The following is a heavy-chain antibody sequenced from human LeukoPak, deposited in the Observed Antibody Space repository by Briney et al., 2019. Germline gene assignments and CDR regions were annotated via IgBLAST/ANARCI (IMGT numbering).Heavy chain of an antibody. V-gene: IGHV3-23*01. CDR3: AKVSPTVTTSGSYYYYGMDV. CDR1: GFTFSSYA. J-gene: IGHJ6*02. Sequence: GGSLRLSCAASGFTFSSYAMSWVRQAPGKGLEWVSAISGSGGSTYYADSVKGRFTISRDNSKNTLYLQMNSLGAEDTAVYYCAKVSPTVTTSGSYYYYGMDVWGQGTTVTVSS. D-gene: IGHD4-17*01. CDR2: ISGSGGST.